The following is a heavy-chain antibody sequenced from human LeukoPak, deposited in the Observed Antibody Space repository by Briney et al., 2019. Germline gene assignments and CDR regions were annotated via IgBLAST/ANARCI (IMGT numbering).Heavy chain of an antibody. CDR3: ATYKNGYKRRYFDN. CDR2: IKEDGSEE. Sequence: PGGSLRLSCAASGFTFGSYWMSWVRQAPGKGLEWVANIKEDGSEEYYVDSVKGRLTISRDNAKNSLYLQMNRLRAEDTAVYYCATYKNGYKRRYFDNWGRGTLVTVSS. J-gene: IGHJ4*02. CDR1: GFTFGSYW. D-gene: IGHD5-24*01. V-gene: IGHV3-7*01.